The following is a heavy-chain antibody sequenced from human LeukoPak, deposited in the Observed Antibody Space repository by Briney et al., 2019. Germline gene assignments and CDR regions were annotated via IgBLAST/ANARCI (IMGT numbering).Heavy chain of an antibody. CDR2: MYYSGTT. V-gene: IGHV4-61*05. CDR1: GGSISSSSYY. CDR3: ARQQIYVDTGLVDYFDY. D-gene: IGHD5-18*01. Sequence: SETLSLTCTVSGGSISSSSYYWAWIRQPPGKGLEWIGYMYYSGTTNYNPSLRSRVIISADTSKNQFSLQVSSVTAADTAVYYCARQQIYVDTGLVDYFDYWGQGILVTVSS. J-gene: IGHJ4*02.